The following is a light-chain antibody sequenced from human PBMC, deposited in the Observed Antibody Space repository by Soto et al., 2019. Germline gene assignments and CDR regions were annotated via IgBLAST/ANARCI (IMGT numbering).Light chain of an antibody. CDR1: QSVSTSY. CDR3: QQFGTSPYT. CDR2: GAS. Sequence: EIVLTQSPGTLSVSPGERATLSCRASQSVSTSYLAWYQQKPGQAPRLLIHGASSRASGIPDRFSGSGSGTDFTLTISRLEPEDFAVYYCQQFGTSPYTVGQGTKVDSK. J-gene: IGKJ2*01. V-gene: IGKV3-20*01.